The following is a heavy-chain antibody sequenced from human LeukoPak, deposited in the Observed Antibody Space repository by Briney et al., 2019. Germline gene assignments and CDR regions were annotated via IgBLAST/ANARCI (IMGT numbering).Heavy chain of an antibody. D-gene: IGHD3-10*01. V-gene: IGHV4-34*01. J-gene: IGHJ4*02. CDR2: INHSGST. CDR3: ARGRGITMVRGVKYYFDY. Sequence: SETLSLTCAVYGGSFSGYYWSWIRQPPGKGLEWIGEINHSGSTNYNPSLKSRVTMSVDTSKNQFSLKLSSVTAADTAVYYCARGRGITMVRGVKYYFDYWGQGTLVTVSS. CDR1: GGSFSGYY.